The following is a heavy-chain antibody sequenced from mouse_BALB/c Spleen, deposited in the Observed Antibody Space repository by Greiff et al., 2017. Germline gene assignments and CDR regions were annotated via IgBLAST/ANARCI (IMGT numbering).Heavy chain of an antibody. CDR3: ARGFAY. J-gene: IGHJ3*01. CDR1: GFTFSSYA. CDR2: ISSGGSYT. Sequence: EVQRVESGGGLVKPGGSLKLSCAASGFTFSSYAMSWVRQSPEKRLEWVAEISSGGSYTYYPDTVTGRFTISRDNAKNTLYLEMSSLRSEDTAMYYCARGFAYWGQGTLVTVSA. V-gene: IGHV5-9-4*01.